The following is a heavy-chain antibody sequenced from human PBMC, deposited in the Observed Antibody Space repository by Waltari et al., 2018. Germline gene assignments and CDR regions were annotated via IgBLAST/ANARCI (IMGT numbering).Heavy chain of an antibody. J-gene: IGHJ4*02. D-gene: IGHD6-6*01. CDR2: IYYSGRT. CDR1: GGSISSSSYY. Sequence: QLQLQESGPGLVKPSETLSLTCTVSGGSISSSSYYWGWTRQPPGKGLEWIGSIYYSGRTYNTPSRKRRVTISVDTSKNQFSLKLSSVTAADTAVYYCARTYSSSGGFDYWGQGTLVTVSS. CDR3: ARTYSSSGGFDY. V-gene: IGHV4-39*01.